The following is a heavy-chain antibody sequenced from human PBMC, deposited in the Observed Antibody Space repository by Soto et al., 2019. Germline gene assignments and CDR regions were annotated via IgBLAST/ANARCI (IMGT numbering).Heavy chain of an antibody. Sequence: GASVKVSCKASGFTFTSSAVQWVRQARGQRLEWIGWIVVGSGNTNYAQKFQERVTITRDMSTSTAYMELSSLRSEDTAVYYCARRGITNWGIDYYYGMDVWGQGTTVTVSS. CDR2: IVVGSGNT. V-gene: IGHV1-58*01. D-gene: IGHD7-27*01. J-gene: IGHJ6*02. CDR1: GFTFTSSA. CDR3: ARRGITNWGIDYYYGMDV.